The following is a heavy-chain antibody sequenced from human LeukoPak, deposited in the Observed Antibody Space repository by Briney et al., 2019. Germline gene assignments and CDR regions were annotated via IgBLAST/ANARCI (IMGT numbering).Heavy chain of an antibody. D-gene: IGHD5-18*01. CDR3: ARERSGYSYYH. CDR1: GGSISSSSYY. CDR2: IYYSGST. V-gene: IGHV4-39*01. J-gene: IGHJ5*02. Sequence: SETLSLTCTVSGGSISSSSYYWGWIRQSPGKGLEWIGSIYYSGSTYYNPSLKSRVTISVDTSKNQFSLKLSSVTAADTAVYYCARERSGYSYYHWGQGTLVTVSS.